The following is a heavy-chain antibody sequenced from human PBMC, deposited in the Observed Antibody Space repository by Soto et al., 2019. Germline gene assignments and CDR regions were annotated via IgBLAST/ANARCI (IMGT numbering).Heavy chain of an antibody. Sequence: SGPTLVNPTQTLTLTCTFSGFSLSTSGMCVSWIRQPPGKALEWLALIDWDDDKYYSTSLKTRLTISKDTSKNQVVLTMTNMDPVDTATYYCARMSIAARPSYYYYYGMDAWGQGTTVTVSS. CDR1: GFSLSTSGMC. CDR2: IDWDDDK. V-gene: IGHV2-70*01. J-gene: IGHJ6*02. CDR3: ARMSIAARPSYYYYYGMDA. D-gene: IGHD6-6*01.